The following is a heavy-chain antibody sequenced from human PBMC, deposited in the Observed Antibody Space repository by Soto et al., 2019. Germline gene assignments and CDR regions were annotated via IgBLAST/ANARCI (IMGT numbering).Heavy chain of an antibody. CDR3: AGHGSAIFGVVNEAGYYYYGMDV. V-gene: IGHV1-69*13. J-gene: IGHJ6*02. CDR2: IIPIFGTA. Sequence: SVKVSCTASGATFSSYAISCVHQAPVQGLELLGGIIPIFGTANYAQKFQGRVTITADESTSTAYMELSSLRSEDTAVYYCAGHGSAIFGVVNEAGYYYYGMDVWGQGTTVTVSS. CDR1: GATFSSYA. D-gene: IGHD3-3*01.